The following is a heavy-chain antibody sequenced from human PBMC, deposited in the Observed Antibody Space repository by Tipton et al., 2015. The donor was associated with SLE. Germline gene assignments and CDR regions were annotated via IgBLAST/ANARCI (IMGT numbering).Heavy chain of an antibody. CDR2: IFHSGNA. CDR1: GGPINSGDYS. CDR3: ARGEMDVFDI. J-gene: IGHJ3*02. Sequence: TLSLTCAVSGGPINSGDYSWSRIRQPPGKGLEWIGYIFHSGNAYYNPSLKSRVTISVDMSRNQFSLRLDSVTAADTALYYCARGEMDVFDIWGQGTVVSVSS. V-gene: IGHV4-30-2*01.